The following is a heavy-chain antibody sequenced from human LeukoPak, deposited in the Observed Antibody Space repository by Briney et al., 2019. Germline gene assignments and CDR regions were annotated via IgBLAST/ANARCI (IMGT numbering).Heavy chain of an antibody. J-gene: IGHJ6*03. D-gene: IGHD6-6*01. V-gene: IGHV3-33*01. CDR1: GFTFSSYG. Sequence: GGSLRLSRAASGFTFSSYGMHWVRQAPGKGLEWVAVIWYDGSNKYYADSVKGRFTISRDNSKNTLYLQMNSLRAEDTAVYYCAITPYSSSHYYYYYMDVWGKGTTVTVSS. CDR2: IWYDGSNK. CDR3: AITPYSSSHYYYYYMDV.